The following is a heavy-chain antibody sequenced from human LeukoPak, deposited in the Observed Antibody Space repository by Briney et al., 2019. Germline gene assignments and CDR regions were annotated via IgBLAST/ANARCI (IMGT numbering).Heavy chain of an antibody. J-gene: IGHJ6*03. CDR3: ARSTPDYYMDV. CDR2: INPSGGST. Sequence: GASVKVSCKASGYTFTSYYMHWVRQAPGQGLEWMGIINPSGGSTSYARKFQGRVTMTRDTSTSTVYMELSSLRSEDTAVYYCARSTPDYYMDVWGKGTTVTISS. V-gene: IGHV1-46*01. CDR1: GYTFTSYY.